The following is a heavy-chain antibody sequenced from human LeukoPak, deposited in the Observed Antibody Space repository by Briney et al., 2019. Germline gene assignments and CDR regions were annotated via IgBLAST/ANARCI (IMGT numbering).Heavy chain of an antibody. CDR1: GGSISSGSYY. CDR2: IYYSGST. Sequence: SETLSLTCTVSGGSISSGSYYWSWIRQPPGKGLEWIGYIYYSGSTYYNPSLKSRVTISVDTSKNQFSLKLSSVTAADTAVYYCASSGKGYCTNGVCYSYYGMDAWGQGTTVTVSS. D-gene: IGHD2-8*01. V-gene: IGHV4-31*03. CDR3: ASSGKGYCTNGVCYSYYGMDA. J-gene: IGHJ6*02.